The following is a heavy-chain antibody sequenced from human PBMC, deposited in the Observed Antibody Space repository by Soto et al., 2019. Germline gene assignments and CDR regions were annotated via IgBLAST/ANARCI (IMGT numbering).Heavy chain of an antibody. CDR3: ARHSLSLRKHKWFGP. CDR1: GDSIISIDFY. CDR2: IFYLGSS. V-gene: IGHV4-39*01. J-gene: IGHJ5*02. Sequence: PSETLSLTCTGSGDSIISIDFYWVWVRQPPGKGLEWIGSIFYLGSSYYNPSLKSRVTMSVDTSKNQFSLRLRSVTAADTALYFCARHSLSLRKHKWFGPWGQGIMVTVAS. D-gene: IGHD2-15*01.